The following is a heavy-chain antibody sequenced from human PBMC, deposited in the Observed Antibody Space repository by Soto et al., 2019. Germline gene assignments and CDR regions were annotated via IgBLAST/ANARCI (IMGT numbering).Heavy chain of an antibody. Sequence: EVQLVESGGGLIQPGGSLRLSCAASGFTVSSNYMSWVRQAPGKGLEWVSVIYSGGSTYYADSVKGRFTISRDNSKNTLYLQMNSLRAEDTAVYYCARVRAYCGGDCPTYYFDYWGQGTLVTVSS. CDR3: ARVRAYCGGDCPTYYFDY. D-gene: IGHD2-21*02. J-gene: IGHJ4*02. CDR1: GFTVSSNY. V-gene: IGHV3-53*01. CDR2: IYSGGST.